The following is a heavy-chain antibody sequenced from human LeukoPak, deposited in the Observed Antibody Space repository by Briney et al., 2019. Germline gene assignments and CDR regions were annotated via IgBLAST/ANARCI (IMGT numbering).Heavy chain of an antibody. V-gene: IGHV3-15*01. CDR1: GFTFRNAW. D-gene: IGHD3-10*01. CDR3: ATRVFRSVSYFDY. Sequence: PGGSLRLSCAASGFTFRNAWMSWVRQAPGRGLEWVGHIKTKIDGATTDYAAPVKGRFTISRDDSKDTLYLQLNSLKTEDTAVHYCATRVFRSVSYFDYWGQGTLVTVSS. CDR2: IKTKIDGATT. J-gene: IGHJ4*02.